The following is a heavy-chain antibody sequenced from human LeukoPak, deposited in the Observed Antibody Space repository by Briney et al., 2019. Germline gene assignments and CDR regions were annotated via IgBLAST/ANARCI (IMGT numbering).Heavy chain of an antibody. Sequence: SETLPLTCAVYGGSFSGYYWSWIRQPPGKGLEWIGEINHSGSTNYNPSLKSRVTISVDTSKNQFSLKLSSVTAADTAVYYCARVGCITMVRGVLYYFDYWGQGTLVTVSS. V-gene: IGHV4-34*01. CDR1: GGSFSGYY. CDR2: INHSGST. J-gene: IGHJ4*02. CDR3: ARVGCITMVRGVLYYFDY. D-gene: IGHD3-10*01.